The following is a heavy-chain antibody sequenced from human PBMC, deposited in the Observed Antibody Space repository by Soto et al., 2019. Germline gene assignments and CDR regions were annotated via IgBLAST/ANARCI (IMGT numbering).Heavy chain of an antibody. J-gene: IGHJ6*03. V-gene: IGHV4-59*12. CDR2: IYYSGST. Sequence: SETLSLTCTVSGGSIRSYCWTWIRQPPEEGLEWMGCIYYSGSTYYNPSLKSRVTISVDTSKNQFSLKLSSVTAADTAVYYCAREADCSGGSCYSGINYYYYYMDVWGKGTTVTVSS. CDR3: AREADCSGGSCYSGINYYYYYMDV. CDR1: GGSIRSYC. D-gene: IGHD2-15*01.